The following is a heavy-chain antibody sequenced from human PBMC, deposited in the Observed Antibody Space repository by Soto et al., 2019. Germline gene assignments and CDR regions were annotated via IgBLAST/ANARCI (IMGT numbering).Heavy chain of an antibody. CDR3: AREYSRWFDP. CDR2: IYHSGTT. J-gene: IGHJ5*02. CDR1: GDSFSSYY. V-gene: IGHV4-59*01. D-gene: IGHD2-15*01. Sequence: SETLSLTCTVSGDSFSSYYWSWIRQPPGKGLEWIGYIYHSGTTTYNPSLKSRVTISVDTSKNQFSLKLSSVTAADTAVYYCAREYSRWFDPWGQGTLVTVSS.